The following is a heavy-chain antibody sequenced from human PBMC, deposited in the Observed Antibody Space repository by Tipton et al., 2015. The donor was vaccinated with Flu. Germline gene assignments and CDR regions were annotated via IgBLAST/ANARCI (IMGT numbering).Heavy chain of an antibody. CDR2: ISGGGAIT. V-gene: IGHV3-23*01. Sequence: SLRLSCEASGFTFSRYAMSWVRQAPGKGLEWVSAISGGGAITYFADSVKGRFTISRDNAKNSLYLQMNSLGAEDTAVYYCTRGFIRLCDYWGQGTLVSVSS. CDR3: TRGFIRLCDY. J-gene: IGHJ4*02. CDR1: GFTFSRYA. D-gene: IGHD3-16*02.